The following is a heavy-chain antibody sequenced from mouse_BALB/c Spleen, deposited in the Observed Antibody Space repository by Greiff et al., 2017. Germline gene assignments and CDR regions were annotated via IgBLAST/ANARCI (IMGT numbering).Heavy chain of an antibody. V-gene: IGHV1S135*01. Sequence: QLQQSGPELMKPGASVKISCKASGYSFTSYYMHWVKQSHGKSLEWIGYIDPFNGGTSYNQKFKGKATLTVDKSSSTAYMHLSSLTSEDSAVYYCARSGYGNYEGFAYWGQGTLVTVSA. CDR1: GYSFTSYY. J-gene: IGHJ3*01. CDR3: ARSGYGNYEGFAY. CDR2: IDPFNGGT. D-gene: IGHD2-1*01.